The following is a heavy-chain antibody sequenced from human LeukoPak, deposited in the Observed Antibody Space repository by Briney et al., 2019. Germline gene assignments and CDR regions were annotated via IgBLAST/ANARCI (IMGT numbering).Heavy chain of an antibody. Sequence: PSETLSLTCAVYVGSFSGYYWSGPRQPPGKGGEGSGEINHRGSTNYNPSLKSRVTMSVDTSKNQFSLKLSSVTAADTAVYYCAREGSGPGTMVRTYYYYYGMDVWGQGTTVTVSS. V-gene: IGHV4-34*01. CDR3: AREGSGPGTMVRTYYYYYGMDV. CDR2: INHRGST. J-gene: IGHJ6*02. D-gene: IGHD3-10*01. CDR1: VGSFSGYY.